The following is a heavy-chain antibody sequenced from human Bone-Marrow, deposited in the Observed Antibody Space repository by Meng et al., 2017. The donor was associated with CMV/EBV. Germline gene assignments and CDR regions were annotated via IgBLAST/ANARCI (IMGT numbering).Heavy chain of an antibody. CDR3: ARADSYYSYGLDI. J-gene: IGHJ4*02. V-gene: IGHV4-59*01. Sequence: GSLRLSCTVSIASISSYYWSWIRQPPGKGLEWIGYIYYSGSTNYNPSLKSRVTISVDTSKNQFSLKLSSVTAADTAVYYCARADSYYSYGLDIWGQGTLVTVSS. D-gene: IGHD5-18*01. CDR2: IYYSGST. CDR1: IASISSYY.